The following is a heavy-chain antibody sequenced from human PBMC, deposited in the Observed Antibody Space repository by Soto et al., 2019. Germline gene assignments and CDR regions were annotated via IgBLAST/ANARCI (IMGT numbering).Heavy chain of an antibody. CDR3: ARQLPTAIRGGYYYSYGMDV. Sequence: EVQLVESGGGLVQPGGSLRLSCAASGFTLSSYWMYWVRQAPGKGLVWVSRMYSAGSDTSYADSVKGRFTISRDNAKNTLYLQMNSLRAEDTAVYYCARQLPTAIRGGYYYSYGMDVWGQGTTVTVSS. CDR2: MYSAGSDT. J-gene: IGHJ6*02. V-gene: IGHV3-74*01. D-gene: IGHD2-2*02. CDR1: GFTLSSYW.